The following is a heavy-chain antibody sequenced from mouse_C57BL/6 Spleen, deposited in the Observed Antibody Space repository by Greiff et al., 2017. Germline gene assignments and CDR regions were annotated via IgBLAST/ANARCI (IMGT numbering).Heavy chain of an antibody. J-gene: IGHJ2*01. Sequence: EVKLMESGAELVKPGASVKLSCTASGFNIKDYYMHWVKQRTEQGLEWIGRIDPEDGETKYAPKFQGKATITADTSSNTAYLQLSSLTSEDTAVYYCASSHGSSSFDYWGQGTTLTVSS. CDR3: ASSHGSSSFDY. D-gene: IGHD1-1*01. V-gene: IGHV14-2*01. CDR1: GFNIKDYY. CDR2: IDPEDGET.